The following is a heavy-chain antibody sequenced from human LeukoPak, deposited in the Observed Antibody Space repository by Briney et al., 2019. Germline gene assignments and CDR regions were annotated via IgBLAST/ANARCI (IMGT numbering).Heavy chain of an antibody. V-gene: IGHV3-11*05. Sequence: GGSLRLSCAASGFTFSVYYMSWIRQAPGKGLEWVSSVSSSSTNKFYADSVKGRFTISRDNAKNSLYLQMNSLRAEDTALYYCAKDIGIVGEGAFDIWGQGTMVTVSS. J-gene: IGHJ3*02. CDR2: VSSSSTNK. D-gene: IGHD3-22*01. CDR1: GFTFSVYY. CDR3: AKDIGIVGEGAFDI.